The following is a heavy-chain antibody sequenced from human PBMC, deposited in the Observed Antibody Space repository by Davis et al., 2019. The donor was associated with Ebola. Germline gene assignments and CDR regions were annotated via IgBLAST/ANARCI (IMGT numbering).Heavy chain of an antibody. D-gene: IGHD5-18*01. J-gene: IGHJ4*02. V-gene: IGHV3-48*01. CDR2: ISYGGRDI. CDR1: GFTFSSYS. CDR3: ARETSMVVD. Sequence: GESLKISCEASGFTFSSYSMNWVRQAPGKGLEWLAYISYGGRDIYYANSVKGRFTISRDNAKNLLYLQMNSLRAEDTAVYYCARETSMVVDWGQGTLVTVSS.